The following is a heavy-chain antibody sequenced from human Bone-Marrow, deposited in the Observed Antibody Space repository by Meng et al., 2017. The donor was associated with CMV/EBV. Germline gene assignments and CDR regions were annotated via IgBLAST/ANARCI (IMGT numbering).Heavy chain of an antibody. Sequence: ASVKVSCKASGYTFTSYGISWVRQAPGQGLEWMGWISAYNGNTNYAQKLQGRVTMTTDTSTSTAYMELRSLRSDDTAVYYCASTASSGGAFDIWGQGTMVPVSS. J-gene: IGHJ3*02. CDR3: ASTASSGGAFDI. CDR2: ISAYNGNT. V-gene: IGHV1-18*01. CDR1: GYTFTSYG. D-gene: IGHD6-6*01.